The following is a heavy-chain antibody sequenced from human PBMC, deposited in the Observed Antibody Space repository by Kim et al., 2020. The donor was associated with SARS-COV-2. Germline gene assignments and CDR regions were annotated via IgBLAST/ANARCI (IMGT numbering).Heavy chain of an antibody. Sequence: SETLSLTCAVYGGSFSGYYWSWIRQPPGKGLEWIGEINHSGSTNYNPSLKSRVTISVDTSKNQFSLKLSSVTAADTAVYYCSRGIWLSLFDYCGQGTLVT. CDR1: GGSFSGYY. D-gene: IGHD5-18*01. CDR2: INHSGST. CDR3: SRGIWLSLFDY. V-gene: IGHV4-34*01. J-gene: IGHJ4*02.